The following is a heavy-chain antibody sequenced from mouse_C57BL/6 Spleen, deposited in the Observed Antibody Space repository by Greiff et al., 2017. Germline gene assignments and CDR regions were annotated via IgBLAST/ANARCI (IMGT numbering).Heavy chain of an antibody. D-gene: IGHD1-1*01. V-gene: IGHV1-81*01. J-gene: IGHJ4*01. Sequence: QVQLQQSGAELARPGASVKLSCKASGYTFTSYGISWVKQRTGQGLEWIGENYPRSGNTYYNEKFKGKATLTADKSSSSAYVELRSLTSEDSAVSFCARGATVVAPYAMDFWGQGTSVTVYS. CDR2: NYPRSGNT. CDR1: GYTFTSYG. CDR3: ARGATVVAPYAMDF.